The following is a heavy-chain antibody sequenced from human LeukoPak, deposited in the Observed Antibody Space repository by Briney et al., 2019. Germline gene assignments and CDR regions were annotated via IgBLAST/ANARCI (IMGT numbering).Heavy chain of an antibody. CDR2: IYTSGST. V-gene: IGHV4-61*02. CDR1: GGSISSGSYY. CDR3: ARDSSGYYYHY. J-gene: IGHJ4*02. D-gene: IGHD3-22*01. Sequence: PSETLSLTCTVSGGSISSGSYYWSWIRQPAGKGLEWIGRIYTSGSTNYNPSLKSRVTISVDTSKNQFSLKLSSVTAADTAVYYCARDSSGYYYHYWGQGTLVTVSS.